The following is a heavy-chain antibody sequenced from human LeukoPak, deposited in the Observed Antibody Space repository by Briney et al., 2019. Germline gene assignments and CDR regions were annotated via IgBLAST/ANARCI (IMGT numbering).Heavy chain of an antibody. CDR2: IIPIFGTA. CDR3: AREYQDFWSGGPPMDV. Sequence: SVKVSCRASGGTFSSYAISWVRQAPGQGLEWMGGIIPIFGTANYAQKFQGRVTITADESTSTAYMELSSLRSEDTAVYYCAREYQDFWSGGPPMDVWGQGTTVTVSS. V-gene: IGHV1-69*13. J-gene: IGHJ6*02. D-gene: IGHD3-3*01. CDR1: GGTFSSYA.